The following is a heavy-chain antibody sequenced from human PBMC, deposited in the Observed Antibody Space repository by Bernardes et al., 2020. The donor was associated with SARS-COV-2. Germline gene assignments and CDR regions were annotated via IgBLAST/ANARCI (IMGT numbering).Heavy chain of an antibody. D-gene: IGHD3-3*02. CDR1: GFTFSSYA. CDR2: ISGSGGST. CDR3: AKSGGRHFWSGYPSPNEPTFDY. J-gene: IGHJ4*02. Sequence: GGSLRLSCAASGFTFSSYAMSWVRQAPGKGLEWVSAISGSGGSTYYADSVKGRFTISRDNSKNTLYLQMNSLRAEDTAVYYCAKSGGRHFWSGYPSPNEPTFDYWGQGTLVTVSS. V-gene: IGHV3-23*01.